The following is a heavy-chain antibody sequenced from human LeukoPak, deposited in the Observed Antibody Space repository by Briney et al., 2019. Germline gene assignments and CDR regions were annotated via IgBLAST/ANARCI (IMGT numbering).Heavy chain of an antibody. V-gene: IGHV1-2*04. CDR3: AINAYCSSNSCWGNYYHYYMDV. CDR2: INPNSGGT. Sequence: ASVKVSCKASGYTFTGYYMHWVRQAPGQGLEWMGWINPNSGGTNYAQKFQGWVTMTRDTSISTAYMELSRLRSADTAMYYCAINAYCSSNSCWGNYYHYYMDVWGKGTTVTVSS. D-gene: IGHD2-2*01. CDR1: GYTFTGYY. J-gene: IGHJ6*03.